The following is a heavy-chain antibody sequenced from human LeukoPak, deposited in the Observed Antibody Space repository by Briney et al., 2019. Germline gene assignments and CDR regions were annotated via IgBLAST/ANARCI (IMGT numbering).Heavy chain of an antibody. CDR3: ARGENYYYHMDV. J-gene: IGHJ6*03. Sequence: GGSLRLSCAASGFTFSSYAMSWVRQAPGKGLEWVSAISGSGGSTYYADSVKGRFTISRDNSKNTLYLQMNSVRAEDTAVYFCARGENYYYHMDVWGKGATVTVSS. CDR1: GFTFSSYA. V-gene: IGHV3-23*01. CDR2: ISGSGGST.